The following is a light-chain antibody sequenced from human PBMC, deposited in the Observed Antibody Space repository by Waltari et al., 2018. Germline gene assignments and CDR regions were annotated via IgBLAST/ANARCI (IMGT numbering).Light chain of an antibody. CDR1: SSHVGGYKY. Sequence: QSALTQPASVSGSPGQSITISCTGTSSHVGGYKYVSWYQQHPGKAPKVMIYEVSNRPSGVSNRFSASKSGNTASLTISGLQAEDEADYYCSSYISGNTYVFGTGTKVTVL. CDR2: EVS. CDR3: SSYISGNTYV. V-gene: IGLV2-14*01. J-gene: IGLJ1*01.